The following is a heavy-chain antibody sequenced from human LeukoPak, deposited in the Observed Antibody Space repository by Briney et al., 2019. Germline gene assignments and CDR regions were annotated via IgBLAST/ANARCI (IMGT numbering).Heavy chain of an antibody. CDR2: INPSGGST. V-gene: IGHV1-46*01. CDR3: ARDGIAAAGRLYNWFDP. CDR1: GYTFTSYY. D-gene: IGHD6-13*01. J-gene: IGHJ5*02. Sequence: ASVKVSCKASGYTFTSYYMHWVRQAPGQGLEWMGIINPSGGSTSYAQKFQGRVTMTRDTSTSTVYMELSRLRSEDTAVYYCARDGIAAAGRLYNWFDPWGQGTLVTVSS.